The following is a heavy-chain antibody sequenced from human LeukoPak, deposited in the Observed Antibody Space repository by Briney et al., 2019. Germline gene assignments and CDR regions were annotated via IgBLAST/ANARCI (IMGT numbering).Heavy chain of an antibody. CDR2: IASDGSST. Sequence: GGSLRLSCTASGFTFSSYWMHWVRQAPGKGLVWVSRIASDGSSTTYADSVKGRFSISRDNAKNTLYLQMNSLRVEDTAVYYCARGRPHGNDYWGQGTLVTVSS. D-gene: IGHD4-23*01. CDR1: GFTFSSYW. J-gene: IGHJ4*02. CDR3: ARGRPHGNDY. V-gene: IGHV3-74*01.